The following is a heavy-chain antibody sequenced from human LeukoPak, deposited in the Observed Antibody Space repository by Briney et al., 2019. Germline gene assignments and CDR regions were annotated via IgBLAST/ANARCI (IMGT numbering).Heavy chain of an antibody. J-gene: IGHJ4*02. V-gene: IGHV3-30*01. D-gene: IGHD1-7*01. CDR2: ISYDGSNK. CDR3: AREGAGTHITIDY. Sequence: GGSLRLSCAASGSTFSSYAMHWVRQAPGKGLEWVAVISYDGSNKYYADSVKGRFTISRDNSKNTLYLQMNSLRAEDTAVYYCAREGAGTHITIDYWGQGTLVTVSS. CDR1: GSTFSSYA.